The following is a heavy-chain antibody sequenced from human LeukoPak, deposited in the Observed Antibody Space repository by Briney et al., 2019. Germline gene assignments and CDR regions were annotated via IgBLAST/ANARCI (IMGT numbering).Heavy chain of an antibody. Sequence: PSEALSLTCAVYGGSFSGYYWSWIRQPPGKGLEWIGEINHSGSTNYNPSLKSRVTISVDTSKNQSSLKLSSVTAADTAVYYCARGGSGTVGATTFDYWGQGTLVTVSS. J-gene: IGHJ4*02. CDR3: ARGGSGTVGATTFDY. CDR2: INHSGST. CDR1: GGSFSGYY. V-gene: IGHV4-34*01. D-gene: IGHD1-26*01.